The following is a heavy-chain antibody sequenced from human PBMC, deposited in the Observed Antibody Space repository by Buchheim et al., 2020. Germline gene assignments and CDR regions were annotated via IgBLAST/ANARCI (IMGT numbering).Heavy chain of an antibody. CDR1: GGSISSYY. Sequence: QVQLQESGPGLVKPSETLSLTCTVSGGSISSYYWSWIRQPPGKGLEWIGYIYYSGSTNYNPSLKSRVTISVDTSKNQFSLKLSSVTAADTAVYYCAREGYYDSSGYQYYFDYWGQGTL. J-gene: IGHJ4*02. CDR2: IYYSGST. D-gene: IGHD3-22*01. V-gene: IGHV4-59*01. CDR3: AREGYYDSSGYQYYFDY.